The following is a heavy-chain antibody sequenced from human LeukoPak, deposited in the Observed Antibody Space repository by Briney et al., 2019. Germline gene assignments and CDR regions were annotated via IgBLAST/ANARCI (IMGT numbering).Heavy chain of an antibody. CDR2: IIPIFGTA. Sequence: ASVKVSCKASGGTLSSYAISWVRQAPGQGLEWMGGIIPIFGTANYAQKFQGRVTITTDESTNTAYMELSSLRSEDPAVYYCARSSGIVVVPAAILNWGHGTLVTVSS. V-gene: IGHV1-69*05. CDR1: GGTLSSYA. J-gene: IGHJ4*01. D-gene: IGHD2-2*02. CDR3: ARSSGIVVVPAAILN.